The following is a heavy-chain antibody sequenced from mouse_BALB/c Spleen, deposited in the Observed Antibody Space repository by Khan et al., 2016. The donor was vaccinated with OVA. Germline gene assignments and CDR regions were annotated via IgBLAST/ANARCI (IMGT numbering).Heavy chain of an antibody. CDR2: IRYSGVT. V-gene: IGHV3-2*02. Sequence: EVELVESGPGLVKPSQSLSLTCTVTGYSITSGYAWNWIRQFPGNQLEWMGYIRYSGVTSYTPSLKSRISITRDTSTNQFFLQLNSVTTEDTATYYCARGNYYGYYFDDWGQGTTLTVSS. CDR3: ARGNYYGYYFDD. CDR1: GYSITSGYA. D-gene: IGHD1-1*01. J-gene: IGHJ2*01.